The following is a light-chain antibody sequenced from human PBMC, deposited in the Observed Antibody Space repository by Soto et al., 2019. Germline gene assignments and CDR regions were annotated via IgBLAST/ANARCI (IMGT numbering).Light chain of an antibody. CDR2: DAS. CDR1: QDISNY. CDR3: QQYDNLPPYT. J-gene: IGKJ2*01. Sequence: DIQMNPSTSSLSASVGDRVTITCQASQDISNYLNWYQQKPGKAPKLLIYDASNLETGVPSRFSGSGSGTDFTFTISSLQPEDIATYYCQQYDNLPPYTFGQGTKLEIK. V-gene: IGKV1-33*01.